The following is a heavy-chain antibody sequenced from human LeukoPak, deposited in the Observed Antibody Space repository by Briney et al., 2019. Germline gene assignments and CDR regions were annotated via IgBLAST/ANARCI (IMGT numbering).Heavy chain of an antibody. D-gene: IGHD6-13*01. V-gene: IGHV5-51*01. Sequence: GESLKISCQGSGYSFTSYWIGWVRQMPGKGLEWMGIIYPGDSDTRYSPSFQGQVTTSADKSISTAYLQWSSLKASDTAMYYCARAGIAAAGGGAYNWFDPWGQGTLVTVSS. CDR2: IYPGDSDT. CDR3: ARAGIAAAGGGAYNWFDP. J-gene: IGHJ5*02. CDR1: GYSFTSYW.